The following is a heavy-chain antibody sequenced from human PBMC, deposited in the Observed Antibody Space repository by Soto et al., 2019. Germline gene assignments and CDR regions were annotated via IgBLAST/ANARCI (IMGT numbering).Heavy chain of an antibody. V-gene: IGHV1-18*01. CDR2: ISAYNGNT. CDR1: GYTFTSYG. CDR3: ARDSFYYDFWSGYYGIDWFDP. J-gene: IGHJ5*02. D-gene: IGHD3-3*01. Sequence: VASVKVSCKASGYTFTSYGISWVRQAPGQGLEWMGWISAYNGNTNYAQKLQGRVTMTTDTSTSTAYMELRSLRSDDTAVYYCARDSFYYDFWSGYYGIDWFDPWGQGTLVTVSS.